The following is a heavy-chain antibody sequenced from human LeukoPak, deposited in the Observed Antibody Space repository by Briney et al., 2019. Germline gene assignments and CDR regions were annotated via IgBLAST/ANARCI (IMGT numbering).Heavy chain of an antibody. D-gene: IGHD3-3*01. V-gene: IGHV4-4*09. Sequence: PSETLSLTCTVSGASISTYYWTWIRQPPGKGLEWLGYIYSSGSTNYNPSLKSRVTISVDTSKNQFSLKLSSVTAADTAFYYCARMLKNTIFGVPLRRQVDYYYMDVWGKGTTITVSS. CDR3: ARMLKNTIFGVPLRRQVDYYYMDV. J-gene: IGHJ6*03. CDR1: GASISTYY. CDR2: IYSSGST.